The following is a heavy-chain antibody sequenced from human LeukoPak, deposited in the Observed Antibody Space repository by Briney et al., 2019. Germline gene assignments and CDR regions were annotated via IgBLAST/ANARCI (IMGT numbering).Heavy chain of an antibody. J-gene: IGHJ4*02. CDR2: ISPYNGDT. CDR1: GYIFTNYD. Sequence: ASVKVSCKTSGYIFTNYDINWVRQAPGQGLEWMGWISPYNGDTKYAQKFQDRVNMSTDTSTSTTYMELRSLRSDDTAVYYCTRATGGLSDYWGQGTLVTVSS. CDR3: TRATGGLSDY. V-gene: IGHV1-18*04. D-gene: IGHD1-1*01.